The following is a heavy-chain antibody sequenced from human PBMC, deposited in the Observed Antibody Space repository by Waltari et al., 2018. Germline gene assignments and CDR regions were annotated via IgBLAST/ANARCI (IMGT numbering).Heavy chain of an antibody. CDR2: INHSGST. D-gene: IGHD5-18*01. CDR3: ASTVDTAMGHFDY. V-gene: IGHV4-34*01. Sequence: QVQLQQWGAGLLKPSETLSLTCAVYGGSFSGYYWSWIRQPPGKGLEWIGEINHSGSTNYNPSLKSRVTISVDTSKNQFSLKLSSVTAADTAVYYCASTVDTAMGHFDYWGQGTLVTVSS. CDR1: GGSFSGYY. J-gene: IGHJ4*02.